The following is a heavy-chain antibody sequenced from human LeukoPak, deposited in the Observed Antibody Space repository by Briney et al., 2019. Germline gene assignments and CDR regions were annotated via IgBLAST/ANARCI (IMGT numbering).Heavy chain of an antibody. J-gene: IGHJ4*02. CDR1: GFTFSSYS. Sequence: GGSLRLSCAASGFTFSSYSMNWVRQAPGKGLEWVANIKQDGSEKYYVDSVKGRFTISRDNAKNSLYLQMNSLRAEDTAVYYCARKLGFDYWGQGTLVTVSS. CDR2: IKQDGSEK. D-gene: IGHD3-10*01. V-gene: IGHV3-7*01. CDR3: ARKLGFDY.